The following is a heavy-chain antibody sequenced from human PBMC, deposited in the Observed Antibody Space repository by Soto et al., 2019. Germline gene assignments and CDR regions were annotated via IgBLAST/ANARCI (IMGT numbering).Heavy chain of an antibody. CDR2: ISPYNGNT. CDR3: ARDQNFFDSSGYYDH. V-gene: IGHV1-18*04. J-gene: IGHJ5*02. D-gene: IGHD3-22*01. Sequence: QIQLVQSAAEVKKPGASVKVSCKTSGYTFVSYGISWVRQAPGQGLEWMGWISPYNGNTNFAQRFRGRVTLTTDTTTDIVSMDLGSLQSDDTAVYYCARDQNFFDSSGYYDHWGQGTLITVSS. CDR1: GYTFVSYG.